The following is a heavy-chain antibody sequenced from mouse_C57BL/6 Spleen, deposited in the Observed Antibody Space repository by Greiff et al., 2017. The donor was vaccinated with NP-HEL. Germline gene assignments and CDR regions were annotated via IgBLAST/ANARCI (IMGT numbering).Heavy chain of an antibody. V-gene: IGHV5-17*01. Sequence: EVQLVESGGGLVKPGGSLKLSCAASGFTFSDYGMHWVRQAPEKGLEWVAYISSGSSTIYYADTVKGRFTISRDNAKNTLFLQMTSLRSEDTAMYYCARGPVVGYYFDYWGQGTTLTVSS. CDR2: ISSGSSTI. CDR3: ARGPVVGYYFDY. D-gene: IGHD1-1*01. J-gene: IGHJ2*01. CDR1: GFTFSDYG.